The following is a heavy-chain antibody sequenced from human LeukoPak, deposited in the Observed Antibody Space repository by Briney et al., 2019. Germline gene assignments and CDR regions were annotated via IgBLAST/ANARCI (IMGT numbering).Heavy chain of an antibody. J-gene: IGHJ3*02. CDR2: IYYRGGT. CDR1: GYSISSGYN. V-gene: IGHV4-38-2*02. D-gene: IGHD3-22*01. Sequence: SETLSLICTVSGYSISSGYNWGWIRQPPGQGLERIGSIYYRGGTSHTPSLKSRPTISTDTSKNQFSLKLSFVTAADTAVYYCASHPNSGYWDNRDAFDIWGQGTMVTVSS. CDR3: ASHPNSGYWDNRDAFDI.